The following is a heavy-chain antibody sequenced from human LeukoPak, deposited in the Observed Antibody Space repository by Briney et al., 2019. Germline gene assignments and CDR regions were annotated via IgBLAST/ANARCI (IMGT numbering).Heavy chain of an antibody. CDR2: IIANGGST. Sequence: SGGSLRLSCAASGFTFSSHAMGWVRQAPGKGLEWVSSIIANGGSTYYGDSVKGRFTISRDNSKNTLYLQMNSLRAEDTAVYYCAKDGGGSLEWLPPMDVWGQGTMVTVSS. CDR3: AKDGGGSLEWLPPMDV. D-gene: IGHD3-3*01. J-gene: IGHJ6*02. CDR1: GFTFSSHA. V-gene: IGHV3-23*01.